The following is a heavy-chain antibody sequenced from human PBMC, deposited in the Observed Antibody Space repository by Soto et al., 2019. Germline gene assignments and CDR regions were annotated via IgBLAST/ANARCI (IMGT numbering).Heavy chain of an antibody. Sequence: QVQLQESGPGLVRPSQTLSLTCTVSGGSLNSGGYFWSWIRQVPGKGLEWIGYVYSGDIAYYNPALKRRITISVDTSKKQFSLTLTSVTAADTAICFCAREVMTSVTRGWFDPWGQGTLVTVSS. J-gene: IGHJ5*02. V-gene: IGHV4-31*03. D-gene: IGHD4-17*01. CDR1: GGSLNSGGYF. CDR2: VYSGDIA. CDR3: AREVMTSVTRGWFDP.